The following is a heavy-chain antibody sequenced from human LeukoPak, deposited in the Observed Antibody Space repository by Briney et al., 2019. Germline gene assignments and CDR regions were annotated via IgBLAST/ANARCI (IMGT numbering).Heavy chain of an antibody. Sequence: GASVKVSCKASGYTFTSYDISWMRQATGQGLEWMGWMNPNSGNTGYAQKFQGRVTMTRNTSISTAYMELSSLRSDDTAVYYCARDYYDILTGWRSPYYYMDVWGKGTTVTVSS. CDR3: ARDYYDILTGWRSPYYYMDV. J-gene: IGHJ6*03. V-gene: IGHV1-8*01. CDR1: GYTFTSYD. D-gene: IGHD3-9*01. CDR2: MNPNSGNT.